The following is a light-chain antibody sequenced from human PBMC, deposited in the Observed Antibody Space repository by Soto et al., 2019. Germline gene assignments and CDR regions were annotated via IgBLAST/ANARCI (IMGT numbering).Light chain of an antibody. Sequence: EIVMTQSPATLSVSPGERVTLSCRASQTISSNLAWYQQKPGQAPRLLIHGASTRASGVPDRFSGSGSGTDFPLTISSLQSEDFALYYCQQYHNWPPQYTFGQGTKLQIK. CDR1: QTISSN. V-gene: IGKV3-15*01. CDR2: GAS. J-gene: IGKJ2*01. CDR3: QQYHNWPPQYT.